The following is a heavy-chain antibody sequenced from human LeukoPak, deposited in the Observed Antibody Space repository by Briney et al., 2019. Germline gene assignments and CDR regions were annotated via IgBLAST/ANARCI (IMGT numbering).Heavy chain of an antibody. V-gene: IGHV3-33*06. D-gene: IGHD3-9*01. CDR3: AKDSNDILTDYYYYYMDV. J-gene: IGHJ6*03. CDR2: IWYDGSNK. Sequence: GRSLRLSCAASGFTFSSYGMHWVRQAPGKGLEWVAVIWYDGSNKYYVDSVKGRFTISRDNSKNSLYLQMNSLRAEDTAVYYCAKDSNDILTDYYYYYMDVWGKGTTVTVSS. CDR1: GFTFSSYG.